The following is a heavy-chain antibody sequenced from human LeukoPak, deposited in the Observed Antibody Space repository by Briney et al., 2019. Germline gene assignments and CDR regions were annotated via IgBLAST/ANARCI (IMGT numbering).Heavy chain of an antibody. V-gene: IGHV4-59*08. CDR3: ARKLGRGVYYFDY. D-gene: IGHD3-10*01. CDR2: IYYSGST. J-gene: IGHJ4*02. Sequence: PSETLSLTCTVSGGSISSYYWSWIRQPPGKGLEWMGYIYYSGSTNYNPSLKSRVTISVDTSKNQFSLKLSSVTAADTAVYYCARKLGRGVYYFDYWGQGTLVTVSS. CDR1: GGSISSYY.